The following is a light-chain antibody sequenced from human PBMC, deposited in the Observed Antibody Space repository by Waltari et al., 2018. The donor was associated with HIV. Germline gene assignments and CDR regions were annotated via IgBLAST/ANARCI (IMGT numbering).Light chain of an antibody. Sequence: VLTQPPSVSGAPGQRVNISCAGSASNIGADYRVHWYRPFPGTAPKPLIFANTVRPSGVPARFAGSRSGTAASLAISGLQTEDEADYFCQSYDKFRSAWIFGGGTRVTVL. CDR3: QSYDKFRSAWI. J-gene: IGLJ2*01. CDR2: ANT. V-gene: IGLV1-40*01. CDR1: ASNIGADYR.